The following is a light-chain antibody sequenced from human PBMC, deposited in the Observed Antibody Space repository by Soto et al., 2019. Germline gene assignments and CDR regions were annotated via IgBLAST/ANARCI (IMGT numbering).Light chain of an antibody. J-gene: IGKJ5*01. CDR3: QQSYSTSRP. CDR2: AAS. Sequence: DIQLTQHPTSLSASEGYRVTITCQPSQRISSYLNWYQQKPGKAPKLLIYAASSLQSEVPSRFSGSGSGTDFTLTISSLQPEDFATYYCQQSYSTSRPFGQGTRLEIK. CDR1: QRISSY. V-gene: IGKV1-39*01.